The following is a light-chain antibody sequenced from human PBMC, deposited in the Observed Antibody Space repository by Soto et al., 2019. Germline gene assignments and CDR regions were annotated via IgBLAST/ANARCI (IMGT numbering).Light chain of an antibody. Sequence: SYVLTQPPSVSVAPERRPRFTFGGANIGIKIVHGYQQQPGQAPVSVVYDDRDRPSGIPERFSGSNSGNTATLTVSRVEAGDEADYYCQVWDTSSDQLIFGGGTKLTVL. CDR2: DDR. CDR1: NIGIKI. CDR3: QVWDTSSDQLI. V-gene: IGLV3-21*02. J-gene: IGLJ2*01.